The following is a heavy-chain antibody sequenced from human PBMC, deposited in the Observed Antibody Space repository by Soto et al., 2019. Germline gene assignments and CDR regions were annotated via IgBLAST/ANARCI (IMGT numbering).Heavy chain of an antibody. Sequence: SETLSLTCTVSGGSISSSSYYWGWIRQPPGKGLEWIGSIYYSGSTYYNPSLKSRVTISVDTSKNQFSLKLSSVTAADTAVYYCARTHDSSGYDFDYWGQGTLVTVSS. CDR3: ARTHDSSGYDFDY. J-gene: IGHJ4*02. CDR1: GGSISSSSYY. V-gene: IGHV4-39*01. D-gene: IGHD3-22*01. CDR2: IYYSGST.